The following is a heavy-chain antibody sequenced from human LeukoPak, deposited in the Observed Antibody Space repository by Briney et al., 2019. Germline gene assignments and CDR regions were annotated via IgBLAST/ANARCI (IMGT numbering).Heavy chain of an antibody. J-gene: IGHJ4*02. D-gene: IGHD3-10*01. CDR3: AREYGSGSYTGIDY. Sequence: ASVKVSCKASGYTFINYGITWVRQAPGQGLEWMGWISAYNSAYNGNTHYAQKLQGRVTMTTDTYTTTGYMELRSLRSDDTAVYYCAREYGSGSYTGIDYWGQGTLVTVSS. V-gene: IGHV1-18*01. CDR2: ISAYNSAYNGNT. CDR1: GYTFINYG.